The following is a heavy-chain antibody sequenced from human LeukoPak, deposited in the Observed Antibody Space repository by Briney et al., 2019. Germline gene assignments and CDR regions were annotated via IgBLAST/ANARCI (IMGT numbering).Heavy chain of an antibody. CDR1: GYTFSSYA. Sequence: PGGSLRLSCTASGYTFSSYAMSWVRQAPGKGLEWVSAISGSGGSTYYADSVKGRFTISRDNSKNTLYLQMNSLGAEDTAVYYCAKRFEIAEEFDYWGQGTLVTVSS. V-gene: IGHV3-23*01. J-gene: IGHJ4*02. CDR2: ISGSGGST. D-gene: IGHD6-13*01. CDR3: AKRFEIAEEFDY.